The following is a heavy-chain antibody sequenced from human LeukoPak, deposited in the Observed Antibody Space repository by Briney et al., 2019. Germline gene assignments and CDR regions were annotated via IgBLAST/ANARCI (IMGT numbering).Heavy chain of an antibody. J-gene: IGHJ4*02. Sequence: SETLSLTCAVYGGSFSGYYWGWIRQTPGKGLEWIGEINHSGSTNYNPSLKSRVTISVDTSKNQFSLKLSSVTAADTAVYYCARVVGQWLVRFDYWGQGTLVTVSS. D-gene: IGHD6-19*01. CDR2: INHSGST. CDR1: GGSFSGYY. CDR3: ARVVGQWLVRFDY. V-gene: IGHV4-34*01.